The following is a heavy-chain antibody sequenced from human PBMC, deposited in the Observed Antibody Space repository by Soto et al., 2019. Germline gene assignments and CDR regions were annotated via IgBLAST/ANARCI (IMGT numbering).Heavy chain of an antibody. Sequence: SETLSLTCTVSGGSISSGGYYWSWIRQHPGKGLEWIGYIYYSGSTYYNPSLKSRVTISVDTSQNQFSLHLTSVIAADSALYFCARATTVTSSFFFYGLAVWGPGTTVTVSS. D-gene: IGHD4-17*01. CDR2: IYYSGST. CDR3: ARATTVTSSFFFYGLAV. J-gene: IGHJ6*02. CDR1: GGSISSGGYY. V-gene: IGHV4-30-4*08.